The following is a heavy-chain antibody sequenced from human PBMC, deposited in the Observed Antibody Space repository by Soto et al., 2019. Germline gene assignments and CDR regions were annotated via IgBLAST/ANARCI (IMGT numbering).Heavy chain of an antibody. D-gene: IGHD6-13*01. CDR3: ARDTPSSIAFSFSPHPPLQH. Sequence: ASVKVSCKASGYTFTSYGISWVRQAPGQGLEWMGWISAYNGNTNYAQKLQGRVTMTTDTSTSTAYMELRSLRSDDTAVYYCARDTPSSIAFSFSPHPPLQHWGQGTLVTVSS. CDR1: GYTFTSYG. CDR2: ISAYNGNT. J-gene: IGHJ1*01. V-gene: IGHV1-18*01.